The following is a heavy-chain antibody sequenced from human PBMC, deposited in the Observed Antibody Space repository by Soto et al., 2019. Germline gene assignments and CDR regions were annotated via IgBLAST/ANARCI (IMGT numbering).Heavy chain of an antibody. Sequence: QVQLVQSGAEVKHSGASMKVSCKASGYTFTSNYLHWIRQAPGQGREWMGTINPGIGSTTYAENFQGIFAMTRDTSTSTVHLELSSLRFEDTAVYYCARQYCTGTSCYPYFDYWGQGTLSTVSP. CDR2: INPGIGST. J-gene: IGHJ4*02. CDR1: GYTFTSNY. D-gene: IGHD2-2*01. CDR3: ARQYCTGTSCYPYFDY. V-gene: IGHV1-46*01.